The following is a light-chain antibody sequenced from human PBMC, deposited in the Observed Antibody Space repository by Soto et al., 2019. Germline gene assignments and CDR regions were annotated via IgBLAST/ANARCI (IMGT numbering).Light chain of an antibody. V-gene: IGKV1D-12*01. J-gene: IGKJ4*01. Sequence: DIQMTQSPSSVSASVGDRVTITCRASQGIRSWLAWYQQKPGNAPKLLISSAHRQQSGVQARFSGSGSATYFSLTISGLQPEDFATYYVEQSDTFPATFGGGTRVEIK. CDR3: EQSDTFPAT. CDR2: SAH. CDR1: QGIRSW.